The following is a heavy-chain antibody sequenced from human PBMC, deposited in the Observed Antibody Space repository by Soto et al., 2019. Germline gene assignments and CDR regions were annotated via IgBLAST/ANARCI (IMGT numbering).Heavy chain of an antibody. J-gene: IGHJ6*02. Sequence: GGSLRLSCTASGFTFGDYAMSWFRQAPGKGLEWVGFIRSKAYGGTTEYAASVKGRFTISRDDSKSIAYLQMNSLKTEDTAVYYCTTDYWLTGIVVVPAAVRFAGYGMDVWGQGTTVTVSS. D-gene: IGHD2-2*01. CDR3: TTDYWLTGIVVVPAAVRFAGYGMDV. CDR2: IRSKAYGGTT. CDR1: GFTFGDYA. V-gene: IGHV3-49*03.